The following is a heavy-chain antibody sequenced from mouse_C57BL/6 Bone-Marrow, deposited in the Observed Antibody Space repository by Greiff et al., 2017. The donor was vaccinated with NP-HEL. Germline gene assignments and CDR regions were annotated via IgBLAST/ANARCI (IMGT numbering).Heavy chain of an antibody. D-gene: IGHD6-1*01. Sequence: QGQRQKAGAELARPGASVKMSCKASGYTFTSYTMHWVKQRPGQGLEWIGYINPSSGYTKYNQKFKDKATLTADKSSSTAYMQLSSLTSEDSAVYYCEKGECSCKGVAYWGQGTLVTVSA. J-gene: IGHJ3*01. CDR1: GYTFTSYT. CDR3: EKGECSCKGVAY. CDR2: INPSSGYT. V-gene: IGHV1-4*01.